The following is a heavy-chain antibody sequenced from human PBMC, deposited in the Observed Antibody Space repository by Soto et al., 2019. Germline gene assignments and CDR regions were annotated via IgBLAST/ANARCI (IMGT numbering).Heavy chain of an antibody. Sequence: SETLSLTCTVSGGSISSSSYYWGWIRQPPGKGLEWIGSIYYSGSTYYNPSLKSRVTISVDTSKNQFSLKLSSVTAADTAVYHCASRGYSSSWYSPMEYYYYGMDVWGQGTTVT. J-gene: IGHJ6*02. CDR3: ASRGYSSSWYSPMEYYYYGMDV. D-gene: IGHD6-13*01. CDR2: IYYSGST. CDR1: GGSISSSSYY. V-gene: IGHV4-39*01.